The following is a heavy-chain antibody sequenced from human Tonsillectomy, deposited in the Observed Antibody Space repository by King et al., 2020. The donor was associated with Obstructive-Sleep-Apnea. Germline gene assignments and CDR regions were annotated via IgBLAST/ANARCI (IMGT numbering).Heavy chain of an antibody. D-gene: IGHD3-9*01. CDR3: ARAHTYYDILTGFDSPYYFDY. J-gene: IGHJ4*02. CDR1: GGSISSYY. CDR2: IYYSGST. V-gene: IGHV4-59*08. Sequence: QLQESGPGLVKPSETLSLTCTVSGGSISSYYWSWIRQPPGKGLEWIGYIYYSGSTTYNPSLNIRVTLSVYTSKNPFSLKLSSVTAADTAVYYCARAHTYYDILTGFDSPYYFDYWGQGTLVTVSS.